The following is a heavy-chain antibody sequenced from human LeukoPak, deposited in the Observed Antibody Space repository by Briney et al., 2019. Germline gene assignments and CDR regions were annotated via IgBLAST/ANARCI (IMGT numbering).Heavy chain of an antibody. V-gene: IGHV3-11*06. CDR1: GFTFSDYY. Sequence: PGGSLRPSCSASGFTFSDYYMSWIRQAPGRGLEWVSYISSSSSYTDYADSVKGRFTISRDNAKNSLYLQMNSLRAEDTAVYYCARDKAVWFGEYVGSYYFDYWGQGTLVTVSS. CDR3: ARDKAVWFGEYVGSYYFDY. D-gene: IGHD3-10*01. CDR2: ISSSSSYT. J-gene: IGHJ4*02.